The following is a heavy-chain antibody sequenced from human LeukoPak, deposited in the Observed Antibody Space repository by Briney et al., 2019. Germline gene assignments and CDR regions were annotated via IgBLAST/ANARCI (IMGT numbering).Heavy chain of an antibody. Sequence: GGSLRLSCAASGFTFSSYGMHWVRHAPCKRLELVAFIRYDGSNKYYADSVKGRFTISRDNSKNTLYLQMNSLRAEDTAVYYCAKLRQQLASPFDYWGQGTLVTVSS. V-gene: IGHV3-30*02. D-gene: IGHD6-13*01. J-gene: IGHJ4*02. CDR1: GFTFSSYG. CDR2: IRYDGSNK. CDR3: AKLRQQLASPFDY.